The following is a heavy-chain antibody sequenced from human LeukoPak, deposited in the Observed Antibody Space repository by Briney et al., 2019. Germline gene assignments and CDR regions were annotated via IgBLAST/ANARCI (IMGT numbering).Heavy chain of an antibody. CDR2: INHSGST. J-gene: IGHJ4*02. Sequence: PSETLSLTCTVSGGSISSYYWSWIRQPPGKGLEWIGEINHSGSTNYNPSLKSRVTISVDTSKNQFSLKLSSVTAADTAVYYCARGPIYSGSYPFDYWGQGTLVTVSS. CDR3: ARGPIYSGSYPFDY. CDR1: GGSISSYY. V-gene: IGHV4-34*01. D-gene: IGHD1-26*01.